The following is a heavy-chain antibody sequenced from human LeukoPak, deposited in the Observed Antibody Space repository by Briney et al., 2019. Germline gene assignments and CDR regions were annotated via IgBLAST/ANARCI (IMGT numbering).Heavy chain of an antibody. CDR2: FDPEDGET. Sequence: GASVKVSCKVSGYTLTELSMHWVRQAPGKGLEWMGGFDPEDGETIYAQKLQGRVTMTTDTSTSTAYMELRSLRSDDTAVYYCARTWFGELFLFDPWGQGTLVTVSS. D-gene: IGHD3-10*01. CDR1: GYTLTELS. CDR3: ARTWFGELFLFDP. V-gene: IGHV1-24*01. J-gene: IGHJ5*02.